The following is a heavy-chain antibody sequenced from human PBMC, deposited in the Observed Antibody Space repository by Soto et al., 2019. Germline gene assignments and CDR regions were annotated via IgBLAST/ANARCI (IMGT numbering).Heavy chain of an antibody. D-gene: IGHD3-22*01. CDR3: ATYDSNTYALDN. V-gene: IGHV4-31*03. J-gene: IGHJ4*02. CDR1: GGSISSGAYY. Sequence: QVQLQELGPGLVKPSQTLSLTCTVSGGSISSGAYYWSWIRQHPGKGLDWIGCIYYSGTTYDTPSLKSRVTISVDTSKNQFSLKLSSVTAADTAVYYCATYDSNTYALDNWGQGTLVTVSS. CDR2: IYYSGTT.